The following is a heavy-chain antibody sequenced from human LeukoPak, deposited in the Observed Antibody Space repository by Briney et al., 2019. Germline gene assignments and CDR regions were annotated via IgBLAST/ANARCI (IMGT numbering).Heavy chain of an antibody. D-gene: IGHD3-3*01. V-gene: IGHV3-11*06. CDR1: GFTFKDYY. J-gene: IGHJ6*02. CDR3: ARSLISAVIGMDV. Sequence: PGGSLRLSCADSGFTFKDYYLNWIRQAPGKGLEWVSYISGGSTYTNYANSVKGRFTISRDNARNSLFLQMNSLTAEDTAIYYCARSLISAVIGMDVWGQGTAVTVSS. CDR2: ISGGSTYT.